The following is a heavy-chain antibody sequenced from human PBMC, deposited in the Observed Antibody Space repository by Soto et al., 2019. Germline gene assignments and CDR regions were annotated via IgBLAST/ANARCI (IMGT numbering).Heavy chain of an antibody. CDR2: INHGGAT. V-gene: IGHV4-34*01. D-gene: IGHD3-3*01. Sequence: PSETLSLTCAVYGGSFSGYYWSWTRQPPGKGLEWSGEINHGGATNYNPSIKSRVTISVDTSKNQFSLKLSSVTAADTAVYYCARENYDFWSGSPTPYYYMDVWGKGTTVTVSS. CDR3: ARENYDFWSGSPTPYYYMDV. J-gene: IGHJ6*03. CDR1: GGSFSGYY.